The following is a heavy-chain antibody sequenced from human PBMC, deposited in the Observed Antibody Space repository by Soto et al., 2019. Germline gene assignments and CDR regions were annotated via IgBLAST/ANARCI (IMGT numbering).Heavy chain of an antibody. CDR3: ARDGSDYYDSSGYYGDAFDI. Sequence: GASVKVSCTASGYTFTNYGVSWVRQAPGQGLEWMGWIGGYKGNTNYAQKLQGRVTLTTDTSTSTAYMELRSLRSDDTAVYYCARDGSDYYDSSGYYGDAFDIWGQGTMVTVSS. J-gene: IGHJ3*02. CDR2: IGGYKGNT. V-gene: IGHV1-18*01. D-gene: IGHD3-22*01. CDR1: GYTFTNYG.